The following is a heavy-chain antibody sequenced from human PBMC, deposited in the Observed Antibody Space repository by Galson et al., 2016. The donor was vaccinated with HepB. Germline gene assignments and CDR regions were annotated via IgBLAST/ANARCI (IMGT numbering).Heavy chain of an antibody. CDR3: ARHETTVTYYFDY. J-gene: IGHJ4*02. Sequence: SLRLSCAASGFTFNNYAMSWVRQAPGKGLEWVSAISGHGGSKYDTDSVKGRFTISRDNSRNTLYLQMSSLRVEDTAVYYCARHETTVTYYFDYWGQGALVTVSS. CDR1: GFTFNNYA. V-gene: IGHV3-23*01. CDR2: ISGHGGSK. D-gene: IGHD4-17*01.